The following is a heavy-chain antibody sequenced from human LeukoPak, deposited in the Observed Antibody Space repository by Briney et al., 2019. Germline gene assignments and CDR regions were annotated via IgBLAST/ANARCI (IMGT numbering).Heavy chain of an antibody. CDR2: INTNSGGT. CDR3: ARHRLKYYYDSSGYPDY. Sequence: GASVKVSCKASGYTFNGYDMHWVRQAPGQGLEWMGRINTNSGGTKYAQKVQGRVTMNRDRSKSTAYMDLSRLRSDDTAVYYCARHRLKYYYDSSGYPDYWGQGTLVTVSS. D-gene: IGHD3-22*01. CDR1: GYTFNGYD. J-gene: IGHJ4*02. V-gene: IGHV1-2*06.